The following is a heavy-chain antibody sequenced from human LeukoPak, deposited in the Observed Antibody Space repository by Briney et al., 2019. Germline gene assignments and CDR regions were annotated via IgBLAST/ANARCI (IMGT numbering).Heavy chain of an antibody. CDR2: ISPSGAST. CDR3: ASLKNYYDSSGYLVTDAFDI. V-gene: IGHV1-46*01. CDR1: GYTFTSYY. D-gene: IGHD3-22*01. Sequence: ASVKVSCKASGYTFTSYYMHWVRQAPGQGLEWMGMISPSGASTSYAQKFQGRVTMTTDTSTSTAYMELRSLRSDDTAVYYCASLKNYYDSSGYLVTDAFDIWGQGTMVTVSS. J-gene: IGHJ3*02.